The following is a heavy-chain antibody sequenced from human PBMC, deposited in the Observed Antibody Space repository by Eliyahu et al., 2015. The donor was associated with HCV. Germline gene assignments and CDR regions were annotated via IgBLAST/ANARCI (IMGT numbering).Heavy chain of an antibody. CDR1: GFTXSSNY. V-gene: IGHV3-53*01. Sequence: EVQLVESGGGLIQPGGSLRLSCAASGFTXSSNYXGWVRQAPGKGLEWVSIIYSAGSXYHADSVKGRFTISRDKSKNTLYLQMNSLRAEDTAVYYCAAGNSSSWYSWYSYYYYMEVWGKGTTVTVSS. J-gene: IGHJ6*03. CDR2: IYSAGSX. D-gene: IGHD6-13*01. CDR3: AAGNSSSWYSWYSYYYYMEV.